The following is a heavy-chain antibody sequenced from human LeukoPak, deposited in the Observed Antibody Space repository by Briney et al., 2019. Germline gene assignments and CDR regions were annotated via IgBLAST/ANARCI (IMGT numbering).Heavy chain of an antibody. J-gene: IGHJ4*02. CDR2: IKQDGSEK. CDR3: ARDQYDTWSRRGNFDS. D-gene: IGHD3-3*01. CDR1: GFTFSGSA. V-gene: IGHV3-7*03. Sequence: GGSLRLSCATSGFTFSGSAMHWVRQAPGKGLEWVANIKQDGSEKYYVDSVKGRFTISRDNAKNSLYLQMNSLRAEDTAVFYCARDQYDTWSRRGNFDSWGQGTLVIVSS.